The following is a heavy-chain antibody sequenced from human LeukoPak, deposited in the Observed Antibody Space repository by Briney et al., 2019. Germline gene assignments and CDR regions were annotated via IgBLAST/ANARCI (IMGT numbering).Heavy chain of an antibody. J-gene: IGHJ4*02. CDR2: ISSSSSYI. D-gene: IGHD4-23*01. Sequence: GGSLRLSCAASGFSFSGFWMSWLRQAPGKGLEWVSSISSSSSYIYYADSVKGRFTISRDNAKNSLYLQMNSLRAEDTAVYYCARDGVADDYGGNSASDYWGQGTLVTVSS. CDR1: GFSFSGFW. CDR3: ARDGVADDYGGNSASDY. V-gene: IGHV3-21*01.